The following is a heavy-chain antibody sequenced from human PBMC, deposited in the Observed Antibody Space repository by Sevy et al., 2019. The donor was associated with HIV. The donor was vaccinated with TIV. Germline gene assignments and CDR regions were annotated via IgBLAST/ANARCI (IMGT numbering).Heavy chain of an antibody. D-gene: IGHD3-22*01. CDR3: ARGPRKYYDSSGYYYPPSY. CDR2: ISAYNGNT. J-gene: IGHJ4*02. Sequence: ASVKVSCEASGYTFTSYGIIWVRQAPGQGLEWMGWISAYNGNTNYAQRLQGRVTMTTDTSTSTAYMELTSLRSDDTDVNYCARGPRKYYDSSGYYYPPSYWGQGTLVTVSS. V-gene: IGHV1-18*01. CDR1: GYTFTSYG.